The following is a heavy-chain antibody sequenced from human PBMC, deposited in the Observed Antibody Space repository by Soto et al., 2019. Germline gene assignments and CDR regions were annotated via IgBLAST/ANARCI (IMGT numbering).Heavy chain of an antibody. V-gene: IGHV4-59*01. CDR3: ARGSSSGWGYYYGMDV. CDR2: IYYSGST. D-gene: IGHD6-6*01. Sequence: KASETLSLTCTVSGGSISSYYWSWIRQPPGKGLEWIGYIYYSGSTNYNPSLKSRVTISVDTSKNQFSLKLSSVTAADTAVYYCARGSSSGWGYYYGMDVWGQGTTVTVSS. J-gene: IGHJ6*02. CDR1: GGSISSYY.